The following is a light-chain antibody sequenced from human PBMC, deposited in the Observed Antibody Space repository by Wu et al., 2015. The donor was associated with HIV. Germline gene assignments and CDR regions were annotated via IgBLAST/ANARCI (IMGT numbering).Light chain of an antibody. J-gene: IGKJ5*01. V-gene: IGKV3-20*01. CDR2: EAY. Sequence: LGSSWLASVSQKVLANXPRLLIYEAYKRAAGVPARFSGAGSGTYFSLTITRLDPDDFALYFCQQYSSPPITFGPGTRL. CDR3: QQYSSPPIT. CDR1: LGSSW.